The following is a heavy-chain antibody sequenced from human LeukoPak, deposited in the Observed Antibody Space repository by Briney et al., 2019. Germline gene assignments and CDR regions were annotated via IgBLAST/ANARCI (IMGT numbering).Heavy chain of an antibody. Sequence: GRSLRLSCAASGFTFSSYAMHWVRQAPGKGLEWVAVISYDGSNKYYADSVKGRFTISRDNSKNTLYLQMNSLRAEDTAVYYCAKEKGSSSGCDYWGQGTLVTVSS. D-gene: IGHD6-25*01. J-gene: IGHJ4*02. V-gene: IGHV3-30*04. CDR3: AKEKGSSSGCDY. CDR2: ISYDGSNK. CDR1: GFTFSSYA.